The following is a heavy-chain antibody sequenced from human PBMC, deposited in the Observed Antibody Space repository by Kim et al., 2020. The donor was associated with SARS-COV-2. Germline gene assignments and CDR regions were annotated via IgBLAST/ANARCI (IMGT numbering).Heavy chain of an antibody. CDR2: ISGNT. J-gene: IGHJ6*01. V-gene: IGHV1-18*01. D-gene: IGHD3-9*01. CDR3: ARVPRGYYDILTGYLRSGMDV. Sequence: ASVKVSCKASGYTFINYGISWVRQAPGQGLEWMGWISGNTNYAQKLQGRVTMTTDTSTSTAYMELRSLRSDDTAVYYCARVPRGYYDILTGYLRSGMDVW. CDR1: GYTFINYG.